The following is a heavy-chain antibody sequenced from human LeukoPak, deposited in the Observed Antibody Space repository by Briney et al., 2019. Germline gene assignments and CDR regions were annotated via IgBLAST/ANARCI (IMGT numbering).Heavy chain of an antibody. V-gene: IGHV3-15*01. D-gene: IGHD3-10*01. Sequence: HGGSLRLSCAASGFSISNDWMSWVGQAPGKGLEWVARVKSRSAGETTDYAAPVKGRFTISRDDSKNTLYLQMNSLKTKDTAVYYCTLIQGWGSGSYYRDFWGQGTLVTVSS. J-gene: IGHJ4*02. CDR3: TLIQGWGSGSYYRDF. CDR1: GFSISNDW. CDR2: VKSRSAGETT.